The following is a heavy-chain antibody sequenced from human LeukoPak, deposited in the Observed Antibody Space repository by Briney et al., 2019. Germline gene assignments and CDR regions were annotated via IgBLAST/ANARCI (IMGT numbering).Heavy chain of an antibody. J-gene: IGHJ3*02. Sequence: PGGSLRLSCAASGFTFSSYAMSWVRQAPGKGLEWVSYISSSGSTIYYADSVKGRFTIFRDNTKNSLYLQMNSLRAEDTAVYYCAREVGGAFDIWGQGTMVTVSS. CDR2: ISSSGSTI. D-gene: IGHD1-26*01. V-gene: IGHV3-48*04. CDR1: GFTFSSYA. CDR3: AREVGGAFDI.